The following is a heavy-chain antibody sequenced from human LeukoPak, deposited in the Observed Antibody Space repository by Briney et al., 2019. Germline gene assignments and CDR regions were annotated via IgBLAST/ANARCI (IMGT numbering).Heavy chain of an antibody. Sequence: GGSLRLSCAASGFTFSTYAMSWVRQAPGKGLEWVSAISGSGGSTYYADSVKGRFTISRDNSKNTLYLQMNSLRAEDTAVYYCAKVSDSSGYSTIPYFDYWGQGTLVTVSS. CDR1: GFTFSTYA. CDR3: AKVSDSSGYSTIPYFDY. D-gene: IGHD3-22*01. J-gene: IGHJ4*02. V-gene: IGHV3-23*01. CDR2: ISGSGGST.